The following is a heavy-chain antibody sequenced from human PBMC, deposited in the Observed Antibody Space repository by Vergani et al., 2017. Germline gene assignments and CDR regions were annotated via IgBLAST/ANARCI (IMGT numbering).Heavy chain of an antibody. Sequence: QLQLQESGPGLVKPSETLSLTCTVSGGSISSSSYYWGWIRQPPGKGLEWIGSIYYSGSTYYNPSLKSRGTISVDTSKNQFSLKLSSVTAADTAVYYCARLIVGSSGWFDPWGQGTLVTVSS. V-gene: IGHV4-39*01. D-gene: IGHD6-19*01. CDR3: ARLIVGSSGWFDP. CDR2: IYYSGST. J-gene: IGHJ5*02. CDR1: GGSISSSSYY.